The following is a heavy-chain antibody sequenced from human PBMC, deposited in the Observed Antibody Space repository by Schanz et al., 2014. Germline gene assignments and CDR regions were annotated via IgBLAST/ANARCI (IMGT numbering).Heavy chain of an antibody. CDR3: ARVKGGFDY. Sequence: EVQLVESGGGLVQPGGSLRLSCAASGFSVGNKYMNWVRQAPGKGLEWVSYVSRSTPDIYYADSVRGRFTISRDNAKNSLYLQMNSLRAEDTAVYYCARVKGGFDYWGQGTLVTVSS. D-gene: IGHD3-16*01. V-gene: IGHV3-48*01. CDR2: VSRSTPDI. J-gene: IGHJ4*02. CDR1: GFSVGNKY.